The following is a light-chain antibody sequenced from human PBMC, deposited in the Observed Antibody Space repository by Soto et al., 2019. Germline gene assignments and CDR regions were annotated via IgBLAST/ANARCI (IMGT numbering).Light chain of an antibody. J-gene: IGKJ5*01. CDR1: QSVSSSY. Sequence: EIVLTQSPCTLSLSPGERATLSCMASQSVSSSYLAWYQQKPGQAPRLLIYGASSRATGIPDRFSGSGSGTDFTLTISRLRPEDCAVYYCQQYDSSPITFGQGTRLEIK. CDR2: GAS. CDR3: QQYDSSPIT. V-gene: IGKV3-20*01.